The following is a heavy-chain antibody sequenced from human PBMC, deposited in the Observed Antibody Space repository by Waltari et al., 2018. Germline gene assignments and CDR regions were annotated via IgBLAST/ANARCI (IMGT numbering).Heavy chain of an antibody. V-gene: IGHV4-38-2*02. Sequence: QVQLQESGPGLVKPSGTLSLTCSVSGYSISSDFYWGWIRQPPGKGLEWIATVLHRERTYYNPSRRSRLTLSVDTFNNHFSLILSSVTAADTAVYYCAGLRGFNYAFEPWGRGALVTVSS. J-gene: IGHJ5*02. D-gene: IGHD5-18*01. CDR2: VLHRERT. CDR1: GYSISSDFY. CDR3: AGLRGFNYAFEP.